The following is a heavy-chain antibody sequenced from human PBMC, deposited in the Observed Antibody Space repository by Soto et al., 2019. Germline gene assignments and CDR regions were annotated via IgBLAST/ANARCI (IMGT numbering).Heavy chain of an antibody. V-gene: IGHV1-18*01. J-gene: IGHJ6*02. Sequence: ASVKVSCKASGYTFTSYGISWVRQAPGQGLEWMGWISAYNGNTNYAQKLQGRVTMTTDTSTSTAYMELRSLRSDDTAVYYCAREGDIVVSPGDNYYYYYGMDAWGQGTTVTV. CDR1: GYTFTSYG. D-gene: IGHD2-15*01. CDR2: ISAYNGNT. CDR3: AREGDIVVSPGDNYYYYYGMDA.